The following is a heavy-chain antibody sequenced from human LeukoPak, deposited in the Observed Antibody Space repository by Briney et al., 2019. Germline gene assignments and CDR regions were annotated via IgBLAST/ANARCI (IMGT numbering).Heavy chain of an antibody. D-gene: IGHD5-24*01. J-gene: IGHJ4*02. CDR1: GFTFSTNS. V-gene: IGHV3-48*01. CDR2: ISTSSSTI. Sequence: GGSLRLSCAASGFTFSTNSMNWVRQAPGKGLEWVSYISTSSSTIYYADSVKGRFTISRDNAKNSLYLQMNSLRGEDTAVYYCARGRANYYFDYWGQGTLVTVSS. CDR3: ARGRANYYFDY.